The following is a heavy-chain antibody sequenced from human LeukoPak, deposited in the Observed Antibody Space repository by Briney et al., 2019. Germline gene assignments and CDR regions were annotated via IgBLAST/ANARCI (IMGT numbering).Heavy chain of an antibody. CDR3: ARGSSDSSGYYLDY. CDR1: GFTFDDYG. J-gene: IGHJ4*02. CDR2: INWNGGST. V-gene: IGHV3-20*01. Sequence: GGSLRLSCAASGFTFDDYGMSWVRQAPGKGLEWVSGINWNGGSTGYADSVKGRFTISRDDAKNSLYLQMNSLRAEDTALYHCARGSSDSSGYYLDYWGQGTLVTVSS. D-gene: IGHD3-22*01.